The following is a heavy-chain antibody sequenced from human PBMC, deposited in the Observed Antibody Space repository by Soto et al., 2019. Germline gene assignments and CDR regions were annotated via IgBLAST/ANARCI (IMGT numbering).Heavy chain of an antibody. J-gene: IGHJ4*02. D-gene: IGHD3-22*01. CDR2: IIPIFGTA. Sequence: QVQLVQSGAELKKPGSSVKVSCKASGGTFSSYAISWVRQAPGQGLEWMGGIIPIFGTANYAQKFQGRFTINADEYTSTANMELSRLGDKDTDVYYCARGEMVGYYDCRVVYFDCWGQGTLGPVSS. CDR3: ARGEMVGYYDCRVVYFDC. CDR1: GGTFSSYA. V-gene: IGHV1-69*01.